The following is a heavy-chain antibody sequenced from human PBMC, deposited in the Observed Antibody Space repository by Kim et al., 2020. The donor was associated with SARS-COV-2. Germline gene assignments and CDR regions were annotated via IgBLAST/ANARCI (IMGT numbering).Heavy chain of an antibody. CDR1: GFIFSDHS. CDR2: ISVSGSFT. CDR3: GRQLPYYYYSGMDV. J-gene: IGHJ6*02. V-gene: IGHV3-11*06. Sequence: GGSLRLSCVVSGFIFSDHSMSWIRQAPGKGLEWVSYISVSGSFTEYTDSVKGRFTISRDNTKDTLYLQMNSLRADDTAVYYCGRQLPYYYYSGMDVWGQGTTVTVSS.